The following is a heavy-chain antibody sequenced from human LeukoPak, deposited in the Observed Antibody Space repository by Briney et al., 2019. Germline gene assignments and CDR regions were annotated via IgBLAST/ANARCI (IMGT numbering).Heavy chain of an antibody. CDR2: IKSKTDGGTT. Sequence: GGSLRPSCAASGFTFSNAWMSWVRQAPGKGLEWVGRIKSKTDGGTTDYAAPVKGRFTISRDDSKNTLYLQMNSLKTEDTAVYYCTTVYRHIAAAGGYYWGQGTLVTVSS. CDR3: TTVYRHIAAAGGYY. D-gene: IGHD6-13*01. CDR1: GFTFSNAW. V-gene: IGHV3-15*01. J-gene: IGHJ4*02.